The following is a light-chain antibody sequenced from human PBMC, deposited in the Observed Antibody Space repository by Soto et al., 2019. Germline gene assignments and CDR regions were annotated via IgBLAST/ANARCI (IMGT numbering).Light chain of an antibody. J-gene: IGLJ2*01. CDR2: SNN. Sequence: QSALTQPPSASGTPGQRVTISCSGSSSNIGSNTVNWYQQLPGTAPKLLIYSNNQRPSGVPDRFSGSKSGTSASLAISGLQSEDEADYYCAAWDDSLNGLVFVGGTKVTVL. CDR3: AAWDDSLNGLV. CDR1: SSNIGSNT. V-gene: IGLV1-44*01.